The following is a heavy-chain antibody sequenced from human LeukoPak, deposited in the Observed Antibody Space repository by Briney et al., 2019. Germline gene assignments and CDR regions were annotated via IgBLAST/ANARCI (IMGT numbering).Heavy chain of an antibody. D-gene: IGHD3-10*01. CDR3: ASTFFSGSGTSFYYYMDV. V-gene: IGHV1-2*02. J-gene: IGHJ6*03. CDR1: GYTFTSYA. CDR2: VNPNSGGT. Sequence: GASVKVSCKASGYTFTSYAMNWVRQAPGQGLEWMGWVNPNSGGTNYTQKFQGRVTMTRDTSISTVYMELSSLRYDDSAVFYCASTFFSGSGTSFYYYMDVWGKGTTVTISS.